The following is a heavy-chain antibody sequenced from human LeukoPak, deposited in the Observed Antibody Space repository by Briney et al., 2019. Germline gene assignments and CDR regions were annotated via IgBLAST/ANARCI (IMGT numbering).Heavy chain of an antibody. J-gene: IGHJ5*02. CDR3: ARDRGDIVVVPAAIWIDP. Sequence: ASVKVSCKASGGTFSSYAISWVRQAPGQGLEWMGGIIPIFGTANYAQKFQGRVTITADKSTSTAYMELSSLRSEDTAVYYCARDRGDIVVVPAAIWIDPWGQGTLVTVSS. CDR2: IIPIFGTA. CDR1: GGTFSSYA. V-gene: IGHV1-69*06. D-gene: IGHD2-2*01.